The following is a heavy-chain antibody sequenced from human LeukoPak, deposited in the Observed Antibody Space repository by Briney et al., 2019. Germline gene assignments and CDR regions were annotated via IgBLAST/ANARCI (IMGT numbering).Heavy chain of an antibody. CDR1: GFTFANYA. D-gene: IGHD2-2*01. CDR2: FSISSGYA. J-gene: IGHJ4*02. V-gene: IGHV3-23*01. CDR3: GVVPAATRGVD. Sequence: PGGSLRLSCAASGFTFANYAMSRVRQAPGKGLEWVSSFSISSGYAYYADSVKGRFTISRDNSKNTFYLQMNSLRAEDTALYYCGVVPAATRGVDWGQGAPVTVSS.